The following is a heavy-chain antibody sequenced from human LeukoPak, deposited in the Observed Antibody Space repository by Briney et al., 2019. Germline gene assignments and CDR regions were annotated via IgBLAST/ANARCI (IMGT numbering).Heavy chain of an antibody. D-gene: IGHD2/OR15-2a*01. J-gene: IGHJ4*02. CDR1: GFTFSSSE. Sequence: GSLRLSFASSGFTFSSSEMNWVRQAPGKGLEWVSYISSSGSTIYYADSVKGRFTISRDSAKNSLYLQMNSLRAEDTAVYYRPRSFRFWGQGTLVTVSS. CDR3: PRSFRF. CDR2: ISSSGSTI. V-gene: IGHV3-48*03.